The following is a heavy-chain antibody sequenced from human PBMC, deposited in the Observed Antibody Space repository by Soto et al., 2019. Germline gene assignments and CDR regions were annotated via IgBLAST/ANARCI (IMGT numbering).Heavy chain of an antibody. CDR3: ASWSNWNPLYYDGLDV. CDR1: GGAFNNYA. CDR2: IIPLHNTS. D-gene: IGHD1-20*01. J-gene: IGHJ6*02. V-gene: IGHV1-69*06. Sequence: QVQLLQSGAEVKKPGSSVKVSCKVSGGAFNNYALNWVRHGPGQGLEWLGGIIPLHNTSNYSLKFLGRVTVTADISSTTVYVELNSLTSDDTANYYCASWSNWNPLYYDGLDVWGQGTTVTVSS.